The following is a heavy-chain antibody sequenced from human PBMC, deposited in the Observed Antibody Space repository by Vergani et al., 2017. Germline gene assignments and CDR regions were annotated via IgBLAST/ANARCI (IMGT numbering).Heavy chain of an antibody. Sequence: EVQLVESGGGLIQPGGSLRLSCVASGFTFSVYNMNWVRQAPGKGLEWLSYIPRSSSPIYYADSVKGRFTISRDNAKNSLYLQMNSLRAEDTAVYYCARGRWISRDSDYWGQGTLVTVSS. J-gene: IGHJ4*02. CDR2: IPRSSSPI. CDR1: GFTFSVYN. CDR3: ARGRWISRDSDY. D-gene: IGHD2-2*03. V-gene: IGHV3-48*01.